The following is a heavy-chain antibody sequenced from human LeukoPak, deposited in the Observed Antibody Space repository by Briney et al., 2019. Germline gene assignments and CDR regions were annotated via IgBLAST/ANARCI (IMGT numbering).Heavy chain of an antibody. V-gene: IGHV4-34*01. D-gene: IGHD2-21*01. CDR2: VSPGGYT. CDR3: ARIRCGRGQARCYNH. Sequence: SETLSLPCAVSGVSVSDYYWSWIRQSPEKGLEWIGEVSPGGYTTYNPSLRSRVIISEDTSENQLSLNVTSVTAADTALYYCARIRCGRGQARCYNHWAQGSLVTVSS. J-gene: IGHJ5*02. CDR1: GVSVSDYY.